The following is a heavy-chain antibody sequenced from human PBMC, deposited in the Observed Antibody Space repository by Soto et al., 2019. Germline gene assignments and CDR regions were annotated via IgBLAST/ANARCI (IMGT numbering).Heavy chain of an antibody. J-gene: IGHJ5*02. D-gene: IGHD6-13*01. Sequence: EVQLVESGGGLVKPGGSLRLSCAASGFTFSSYSMNWVRQAPGKGLEWVSSISSSSSYIYYADSVKGRFTISRDNAKNSLYLQMNSLRAEDTAVYYCARDAAHIAAADQTGTWGQGTLVTVSS. CDR2: ISSSSSYI. CDR1: GFTFSSYS. CDR3: ARDAAHIAAADQTGT. V-gene: IGHV3-21*01.